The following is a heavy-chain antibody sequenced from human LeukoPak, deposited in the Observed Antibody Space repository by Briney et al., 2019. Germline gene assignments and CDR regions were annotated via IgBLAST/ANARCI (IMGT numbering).Heavy chain of an antibody. V-gene: IGHV3-30*02. J-gene: IGHJ4*02. CDR3: AKDGDDCIDY. Sequence: GGSLRLSCAASGFTFNRRGMHWVRQAPGKGLEWVAFIRYDGGENFYADFAKGRFTISRDNSKNTLSLQLNTLRAEDTALYYCAKDGDDCIDYWGPGTLVTVAS. CDR1: GFTFNRRG. CDR2: IRYDGGEN. D-gene: IGHD2-21*01.